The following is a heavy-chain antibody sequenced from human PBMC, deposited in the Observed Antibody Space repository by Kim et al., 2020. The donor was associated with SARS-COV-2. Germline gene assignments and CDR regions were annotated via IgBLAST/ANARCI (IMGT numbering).Heavy chain of an antibody. D-gene: IGHD1-26*01. CDR2: IYYSGST. CDR3: ASSGSYNDDAFDI. Sequence: SETLSLTCTVSGGSISSGGYYWSWIRQHPGKGLEWIGYIYYSGSTYYNPSLKSRVTISVDTSKNQFSLKLSSVTAADTAVYYCASSGSYNDDAFDIWGQGTMVTVSS. V-gene: IGHV4-31*03. CDR1: GGSISSGGYY. J-gene: IGHJ3*02.